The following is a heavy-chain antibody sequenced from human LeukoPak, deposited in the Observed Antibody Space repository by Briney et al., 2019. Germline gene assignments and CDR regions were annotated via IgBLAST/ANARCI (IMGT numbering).Heavy chain of an antibody. V-gene: IGHV4-38-2*01. CDR2: IYHSGST. Sequence: SETLSLTCAVSGYSISGGYYWGWIRQPPGKGLEWIGSIYHSGSTYYNPSLKSRVTISVDTSKNQFSLKLSSVTAADTAVYYCARHQRMGRITMIVVGGLDYWGQGTLVTVSS. D-gene: IGHD3-22*01. J-gene: IGHJ4*02. CDR1: GYSISGGYY. CDR3: ARHQRMGRITMIVVGGLDY.